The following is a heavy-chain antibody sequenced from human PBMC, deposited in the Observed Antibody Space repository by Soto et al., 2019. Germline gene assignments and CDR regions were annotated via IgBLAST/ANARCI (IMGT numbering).Heavy chain of an antibody. V-gene: IGHV3-53*02. D-gene: IGHD6-6*01. CDR2: IYNDGNT. CDR3: ARDSYMGV. Sequence: EVQLVETGGGLFQPGGSLRLACAASGFTISNNYMNWVRQAPGKGLEWVSIIYNDGNTYYADSVKGRFTISRDNSKNTLYLQMNSLRVEDTAVYYCARDSYMGVWGQGTTVTVSS. CDR1: GFTISNNY. J-gene: IGHJ6*02.